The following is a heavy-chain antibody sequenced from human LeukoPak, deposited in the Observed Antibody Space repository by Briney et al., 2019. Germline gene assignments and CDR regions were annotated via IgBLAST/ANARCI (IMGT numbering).Heavy chain of an antibody. V-gene: IGHV4-59*08. Sequence: SETLSLTCTVSGGSISSYYWSWIRQPPGKGLEWIGYIYYSGSINYNPSLKSRVTISVDTSKNQFSLKLSSVTAADTAVYYCARHLALYYDSSGYDYWGQGTLVTVSS. CDR2: IYYSGSI. D-gene: IGHD3-22*01. J-gene: IGHJ4*02. CDR1: GGSISSYY. CDR3: ARHLALYYDSSGYDY.